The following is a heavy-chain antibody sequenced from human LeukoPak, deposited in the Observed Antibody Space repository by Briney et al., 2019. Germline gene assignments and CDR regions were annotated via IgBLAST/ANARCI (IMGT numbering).Heavy chain of an antibody. D-gene: IGHD6-13*01. Sequence: PSETLSLTCAVYGGSFSGYYWSWIRQPPGKGLEWIGEINHRRSTNYNPSLKSRVTMSVDTSKNQFSLKLSSVTAADTAVYYCARAAEVDSSSWPYYFDYWGQGTLVTVSS. CDR3: ARAAEVDSSSWPYYFDY. CDR1: GGSFSGYY. CDR2: INHRRST. J-gene: IGHJ4*02. V-gene: IGHV4-34*01.